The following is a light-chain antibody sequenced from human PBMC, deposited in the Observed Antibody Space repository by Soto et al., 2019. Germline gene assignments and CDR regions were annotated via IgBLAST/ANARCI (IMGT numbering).Light chain of an antibody. CDR1: QIVSNN. CDR3: QQYGSSPFT. J-gene: IGKJ3*01. V-gene: IGKV3-15*01. Sequence: IVMTQSPATLSVSPGERSTLSCRAIQIVSNNLAWYQQKPCQAPRLLLYGASTRATGIPARFSRSGSGTEFTLTISSLQSEDFAVYYCQQYGSSPFTFGPGTQVDIK. CDR2: GAS.